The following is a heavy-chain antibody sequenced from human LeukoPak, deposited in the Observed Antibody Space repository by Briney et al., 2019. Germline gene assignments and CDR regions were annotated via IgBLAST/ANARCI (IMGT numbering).Heavy chain of an antibody. CDR3: AKDQPYYYDSSGYSLGY. CDR2: ISSSGSTI. V-gene: IGHV3-11*04. D-gene: IGHD3-22*01. Sequence: GGSLRLSCAASGFTFSDYYMSWIRQAPGKGLEWVSYISSSGSTIYYADSVKGRFTISRDNSKNTLYLQMNSLRAEDTAVYYCAKDQPYYYDSSGYSLGYWGQGTLVTVSS. J-gene: IGHJ4*02. CDR1: GFTFSDYY.